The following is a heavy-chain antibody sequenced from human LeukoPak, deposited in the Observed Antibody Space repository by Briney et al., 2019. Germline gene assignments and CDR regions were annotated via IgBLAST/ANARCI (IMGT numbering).Heavy chain of an antibody. V-gene: IGHV3-48*01. Sequence: PGGSLRLSCAASGFTFSSYSMNWVRQAPGKGLEWISYITSSSSTISYADSVKGRFTISRDNAKNSLYLQMNSLRAEDTALYYCARDLGIAAAGFPNDYWGQGTLVTVSS. CDR2: ITSSSSTI. J-gene: IGHJ4*02. CDR3: ARDLGIAAAGFPNDY. CDR1: GFTFSSYS. D-gene: IGHD6-13*01.